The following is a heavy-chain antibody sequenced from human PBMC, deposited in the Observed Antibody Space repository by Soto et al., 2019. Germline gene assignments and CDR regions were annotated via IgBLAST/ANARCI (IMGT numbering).Heavy chain of an antibody. D-gene: IGHD3-10*01. J-gene: IGHJ4*02. Sequence: SETLSLTCTVSGGSITSGGYYWSWIRQHPGKGLEWLGYIYDSGSTFYNPSLKSRITLSVDTSKNQFSLKLSSVTVADTAVYFCARKQAGYFYGIDYWGQGTLVTV. CDR2: IYDSGST. V-gene: IGHV4-31*03. CDR1: GGSITSGGYY. CDR3: ARKQAGYFYGIDY.